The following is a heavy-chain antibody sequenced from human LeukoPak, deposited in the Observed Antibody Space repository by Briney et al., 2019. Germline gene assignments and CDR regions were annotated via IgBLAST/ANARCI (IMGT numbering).Heavy chain of an antibody. CDR2: ISAYNGNT. CDR1: GYTFTSYG. CDR3: ARGHYDLYYYYYMDV. J-gene: IGHJ6*03. D-gene: IGHD3-3*01. V-gene: IGHV1-18*01. Sequence: ASVKVSCKASGYTFTSYGISWVRQAPGQGLEWMGWISAYNGNTNYAQKLQGRVTMTTDTSTSTAYMELRSLRSDDTAVYYCARGHYDLYYYYYMDVWGKGTTVTVSS.